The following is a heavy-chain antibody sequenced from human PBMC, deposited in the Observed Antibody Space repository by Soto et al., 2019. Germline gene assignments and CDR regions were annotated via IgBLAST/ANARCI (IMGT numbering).Heavy chain of an antibody. D-gene: IGHD2-2*01. Sequence: GGSLRLSWAASGFTFRRYAMSWVRQAPGKGLEWVSAISGRGGSTYYADSVKGRFTISKDKSKNTLYLQMNSLRAEDTAVYYCAGEDIVVVPAAMRYYYYGMDVWGQGTTVTVSS. CDR1: GFTFRRYA. CDR3: AGEDIVVVPAAMRYYYYGMDV. CDR2: ISGRGGST. J-gene: IGHJ6*02. V-gene: IGHV3-23*01.